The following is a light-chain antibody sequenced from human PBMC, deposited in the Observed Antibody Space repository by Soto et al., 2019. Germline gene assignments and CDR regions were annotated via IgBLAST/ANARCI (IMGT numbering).Light chain of an antibody. Sequence: ETVMTQSPATLSVPPGERVTLSCRASEGVGSSLAWYQQKPGQAPRVLIYGASTTAPGIPARFSGSGSGTEFTLTISSLQSEDSAVYHCQQYNDWPRTFGQGTKVDIK. J-gene: IGKJ1*01. V-gene: IGKV3-15*01. CDR3: QQYNDWPRT. CDR1: EGVGSS. CDR2: GAS.